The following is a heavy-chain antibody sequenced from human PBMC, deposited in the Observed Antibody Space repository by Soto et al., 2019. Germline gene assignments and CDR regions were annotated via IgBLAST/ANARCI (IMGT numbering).Heavy chain of an antibody. CDR2: IDWDDDK. Sequence: SGPTLVNPTQTLTLTCTFSGFSLSTSGMCVSWIRQPPGKALEWLARIDWDDDKYYSTSLKTRLTISKDTSKNQVVLTMTNMDPVDTATYYCARIDYYFLSGYYDAFDIWGQGTMVTVSS. J-gene: IGHJ3*02. CDR3: ARIDYYFLSGYYDAFDI. V-gene: IGHV2-70*11. CDR1: GFSLSTSGMC. D-gene: IGHD3-3*01.